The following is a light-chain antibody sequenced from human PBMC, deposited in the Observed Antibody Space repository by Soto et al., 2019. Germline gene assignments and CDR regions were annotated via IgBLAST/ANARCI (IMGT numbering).Light chain of an antibody. CDR3: QQYGSSTGLT. CDR2: GAS. CDR1: QSVSNTY. J-gene: IGKJ4*01. V-gene: IGKV3-20*01. Sequence: EIVLTQSPGTLSLSPGERATLSCRASQSVSNTYLVWYQQKPGQAPRLLIYGASSRATGIPDRFSGSGSGTDFTLTISRLELEDFAVYYCQQYGSSTGLTFGGGTKVDIK.